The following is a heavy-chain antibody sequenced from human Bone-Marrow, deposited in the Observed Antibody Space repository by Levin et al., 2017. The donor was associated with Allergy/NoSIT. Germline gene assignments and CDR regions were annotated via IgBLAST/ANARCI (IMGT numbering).Heavy chain of an antibody. CDR1: GGSMRDGNSY. V-gene: IGHV4-30-4*01. Sequence: SETLSLSCSVSGGSMRDGNSYWSWIRQHPGKGLEWVGYIYYSGNTYYNPSLGSRVSISINLSKNHFSLQLTSVTAADTAVYYCAKTGGRSWYDTWFDPWGLGTLVIVSS. CDR3: AKTGGRSWYDTWFDP. J-gene: IGHJ5*02. CDR2: IYYSGNT. D-gene: IGHD6-13*01.